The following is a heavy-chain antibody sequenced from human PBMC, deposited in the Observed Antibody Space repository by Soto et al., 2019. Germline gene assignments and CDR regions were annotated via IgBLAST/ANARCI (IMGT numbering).Heavy chain of an antibody. D-gene: IGHD2-8*01. J-gene: IGHJ6*02. CDR2: IKQDGSEK. CDR1: GSTFSSYW. Sequence: GGSLRLSCAASGSTFSSYWMSWVRQAPGKGLEWVANIKQDGSEKYYVDSVKGRFTISRDNAKNSLYLQMNSLRAEDTAVYYCARANLYYYGMDVWGQGTTVTVSS. V-gene: IGHV3-7*01. CDR3: ARANLYYYGMDV.